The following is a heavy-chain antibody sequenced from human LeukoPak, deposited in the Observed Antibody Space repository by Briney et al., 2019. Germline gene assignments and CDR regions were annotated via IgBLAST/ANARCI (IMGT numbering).Heavy chain of an antibody. D-gene: IGHD3-10*01. CDR1: GYTFTGYY. Sequence: ASVKVSCKASGYTFTGYYMHWVRQAPGQGLEWMGWINPNSGGTNYAQKLQGWVTMTRDTSISTAYMELSRLRSDDTAVYYCARAMTYYYGSGSYATFGLYGMDVWGQGTTVTVSS. J-gene: IGHJ6*02. V-gene: IGHV1-2*04. CDR3: ARAMTYYYGSGSYATFGLYGMDV. CDR2: INPNSGGT.